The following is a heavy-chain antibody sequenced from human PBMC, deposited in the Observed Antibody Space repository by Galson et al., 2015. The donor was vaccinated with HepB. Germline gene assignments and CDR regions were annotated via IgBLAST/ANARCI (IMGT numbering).Heavy chain of an antibody. CDR3: ARVLTVWAFDM. CDR1: GFTFSDYY. J-gene: IGHJ3*02. CDR2: VSSDSTYT. D-gene: IGHD3-9*01. V-gene: IGHV3-11*06. Sequence: LRLSCAASGFTFSDYYMSWIRQAPGKGLEWVSYVSSDSTYTDYADSVKGRFTISRDNAKSSLYLQMNSLRAEDTAVYYCARVLTVWAFDMWGQGTMVTVSS.